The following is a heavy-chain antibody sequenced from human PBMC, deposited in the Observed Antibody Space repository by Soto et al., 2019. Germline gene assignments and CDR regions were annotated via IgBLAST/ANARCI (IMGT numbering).Heavy chain of an antibody. V-gene: IGHV3-21*01. J-gene: IGHJ4*02. CDR2: ISSTTNYI. CDR3: ARESEDLTSNFDY. Sequence: GGSLRFSCVASGFSFSNYSMNWVRQAPGKGLEWVSSISSTTNYIYYADSMKGRFTVSRDNAKNSVYLEMNSLSAEDTALYYCARESEDLTSNFDYWGQGTLVTVSS. CDR1: GFSFSNYS.